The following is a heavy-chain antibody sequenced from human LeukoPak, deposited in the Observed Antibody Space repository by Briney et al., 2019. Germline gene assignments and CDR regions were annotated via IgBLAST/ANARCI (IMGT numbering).Heavy chain of an antibody. CDR1: GYTFTSYG. V-gene: IGHV1-18*01. D-gene: IGHD2-15*01. CDR3: ARDRGYCSGGSCYNPPGGPPTNWFDP. CDR2: ISAYNGNT. Sequence: ASVKVSCKASGYTFTSYGISWVRQAPGQGLEWMGWISAYNGNTNYAQKFQGRVTITADESTSTAYMELSSLRSEDTAVYYCARDRGYCSGGSCYNPPGGPPTNWFDPWGQGTLVTVSS. J-gene: IGHJ5*02.